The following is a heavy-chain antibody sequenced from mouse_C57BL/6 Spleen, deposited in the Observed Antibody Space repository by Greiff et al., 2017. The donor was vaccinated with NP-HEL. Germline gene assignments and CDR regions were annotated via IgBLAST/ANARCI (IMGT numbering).Heavy chain of an antibody. CDR1: GYTFTDYY. CDR2: INPNNGGT. J-gene: IGHJ2*01. Sequence: VQLQQSGPELVKPGASVKISCKASGYTFTDYYMNWVKQSPGKSLEWIGDINPNNGGTSYNQKLKGKATLTVDKSSSTAYMELRSLTSEDSAVYYCATDYYGSSWHYLDYWGQGTTLTVSS. V-gene: IGHV1-26*01. D-gene: IGHD1-1*01. CDR3: ATDYYGSSWHYLDY.